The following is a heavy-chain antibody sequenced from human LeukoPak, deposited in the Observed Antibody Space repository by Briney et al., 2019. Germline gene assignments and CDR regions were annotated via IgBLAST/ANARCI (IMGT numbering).Heavy chain of an antibody. CDR2: ISAYNGNT. D-gene: IGHD3-22*01. J-gene: IGHJ4*02. CDR3: ARGGEYYYDSSGYYDGYYFGY. V-gene: IGHV1-18*01. Sequence: GASVKVSCKASGYTFTSYGISWVRQAPGQGLEWMGWISAYNGNTNYAQKLQGRVTMTTDTSTSTAYMELRSLRSDDTAVYYCARGGEYYYDSSGYYDGYYFGYWGQGTLVTVSS. CDR1: GYTFTSYG.